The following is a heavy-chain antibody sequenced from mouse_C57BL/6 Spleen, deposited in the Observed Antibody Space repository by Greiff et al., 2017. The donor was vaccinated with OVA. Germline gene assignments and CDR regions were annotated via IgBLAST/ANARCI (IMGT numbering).Heavy chain of an antibody. CDR1: GYTFTSYW. V-gene: IGHV1-50*01. CDR2: IDPSDSYT. J-gene: IGHJ3*01. Sequence: VQLQQPGAELVKPGASVKLSRKASGYTFTSYWMQWVKQRPGQGLEWIGEIDPSDSYTNYNQKFKGKATLTVDTSSSTAYMQLSSLTSEDSAVYYCARPGPGLFAYWGQGTLVTVSA. CDR3: ARPGPGLFAY.